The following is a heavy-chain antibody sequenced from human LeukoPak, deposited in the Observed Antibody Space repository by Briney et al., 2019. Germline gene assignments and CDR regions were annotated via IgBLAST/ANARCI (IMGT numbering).Heavy chain of an antibody. J-gene: IGHJ4*02. CDR1: GGSISSYY. CDR3: ARDTHDILTGYWYFDY. D-gene: IGHD3-9*01. CDR2: IYTSGST. V-gene: IGHV4-4*07. Sequence: SSETLSLTCTVSGGSISSYYWSWIRQPAGKGLEWIGRIYTSGSTNYNPSLKSRVTMSVDTSKNQFSLKLSSVTAADTAVYYCARDTHDILTGYWYFDYWGQGTLVTVSS.